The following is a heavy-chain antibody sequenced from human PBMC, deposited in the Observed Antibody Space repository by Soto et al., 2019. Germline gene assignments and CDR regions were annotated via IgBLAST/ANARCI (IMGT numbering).Heavy chain of an antibody. J-gene: IGHJ4*02. CDR1: GYSISSGYY. V-gene: IGHV4-38-2*01. CDR3: ARRDGEYSSGWYDY. D-gene: IGHD6-19*01. Sequence: LSLTCAVSGYSISSGYYWGWIRQPPGKGLEWIGSIYHSGSTYYNPSLKSRVTISVDTSKNQFSLKLSSVTAADTAVYYCARRDGEYSSGWYDYWGQGTLVTVSS. CDR2: IYHSGST.